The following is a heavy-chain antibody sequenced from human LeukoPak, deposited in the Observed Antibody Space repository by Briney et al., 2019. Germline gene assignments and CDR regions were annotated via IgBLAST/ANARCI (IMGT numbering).Heavy chain of an antibody. V-gene: IGHV3-21*06. CDR1: GFTFSSYS. J-gene: IGHJ4*02. Sequence: GGSLRLSCAASGFTFSSYSMTWVRHAPGKGLEWLSSFTSRSRSIYYAHSVKGRFTISRVNATNLLYLQMISLRGEGPAFYYCTSESAGIAATVIIGYWGQGTLVTVSS. D-gene: IGHD6-13*01. CDR3: TSESAGIAATVIIGY. CDR2: FTSRSRSI.